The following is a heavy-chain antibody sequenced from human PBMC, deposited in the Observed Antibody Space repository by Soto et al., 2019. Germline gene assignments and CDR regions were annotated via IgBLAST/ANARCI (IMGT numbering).Heavy chain of an antibody. CDR3: ARAIGYAFDI. J-gene: IGHJ3*02. D-gene: IGHD1-26*01. CDR1: GFTFSTSS. V-gene: IGHV3-21*01. Sequence: PGGSLRLSYAASGFTFSTSSLYWVRQAPGKGLEWVSSISSRSYTYYADSVKGRFTISRDNAKNSLYLQMNSLRAEDTAVYYCARAIGYAFDIWGQGTMVTVSS. CDR2: ISSRSYT.